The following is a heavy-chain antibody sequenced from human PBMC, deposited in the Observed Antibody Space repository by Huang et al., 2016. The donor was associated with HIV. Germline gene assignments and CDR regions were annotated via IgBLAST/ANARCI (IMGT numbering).Heavy chain of an antibody. CDR1: GYRFRSNW. Sequence: EVQLVQSGAEVKKPGESLKISCKGSGYRFRSNWIGWVRQMPGKGLEWRVSIDPGDSDTIYSPSFQGQVTISADKSINTAYLQWSSLKASDTAMYYCARLIGSPSFYYGLDVWGQGTTVTVSS. CDR2: IDPGDSDT. CDR3: ARLIGSPSFYYGLDV. V-gene: IGHV5-51*01. J-gene: IGHJ6*02. D-gene: IGHD3-10*01.